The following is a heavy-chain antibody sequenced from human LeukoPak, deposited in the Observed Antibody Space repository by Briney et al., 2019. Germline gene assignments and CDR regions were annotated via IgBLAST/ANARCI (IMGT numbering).Heavy chain of an antibody. J-gene: IGHJ6*02. V-gene: IGHV3-30*18. CDR3: AKDRGGYSLKYYYGMDV. CDR2: ISYDGSNK. D-gene: IGHD5-18*01. Sequence: GGSLRLSCAAAVFTFSSYGMHWVRQAPGKGLDWVAVISYDGSNKYYADSVKGRFTISRDNSKNTLYLQMNSLRAEDTAVYYCAKDRGGYSLKYYYGMDVWGQGTTVTVSS. CDR1: VFTFSSYG.